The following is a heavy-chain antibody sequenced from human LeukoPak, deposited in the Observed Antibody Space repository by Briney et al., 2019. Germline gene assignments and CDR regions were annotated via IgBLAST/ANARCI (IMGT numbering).Heavy chain of an antibody. CDR3: ARDYGDY. Sequence: PGGSLRLXCAGSGFTFRSYWMSWVRQAPGKGLEWVANINEDGSEKYYVDSVKGRFTISRDNAKNSLYLQMNSLRAEDAAVYYCARDYGDYWGPGTLVTVSS. D-gene: IGHD3-16*01. CDR1: GFTFRSYW. V-gene: IGHV3-7*01. J-gene: IGHJ4*02. CDR2: INEDGSEK.